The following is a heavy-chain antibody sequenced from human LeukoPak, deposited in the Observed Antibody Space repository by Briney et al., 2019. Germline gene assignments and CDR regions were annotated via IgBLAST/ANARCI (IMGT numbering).Heavy chain of an antibody. J-gene: IGHJ4*02. D-gene: IGHD6-19*01. CDR1: GGSVICYS. CDR3: ARDRGSGWYSLEY. CDR2: IVPALGKA. Sequence: ASVKVSCKTSGGSVICYSISWVRQAPGEGLDWMGMIVPALGKADYAQRFQGRASITTDEDTGITYMELRSLRSEDTAVYYCARDRGSGWYSLEYWGQGTLVTVSS. V-gene: IGHV1-69*16.